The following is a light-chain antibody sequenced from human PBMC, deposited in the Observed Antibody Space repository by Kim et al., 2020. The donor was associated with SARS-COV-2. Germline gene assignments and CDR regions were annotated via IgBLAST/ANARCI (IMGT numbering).Light chain of an antibody. CDR2: YDS. Sequence: SYELTQPPSVSVAQGKTARITCGGTSIGSKSVHWYQQKPGQAPVLVISYDSVRPSGIPERFSGSNSGNTATVTISRVEAGDEANYYCQVWDSSDDHRVVFGGGTQLTVL. CDR1: SIGSKS. CDR3: QVWDSSDDHRVV. V-gene: IGLV3-21*04. J-gene: IGLJ2*01.